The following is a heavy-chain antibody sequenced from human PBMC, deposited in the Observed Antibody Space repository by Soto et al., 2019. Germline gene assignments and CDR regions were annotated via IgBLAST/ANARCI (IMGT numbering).Heavy chain of an antibody. CDR2: IIPLFGTA. CDR3: ASLTTVTNNWFDP. CDR1: GGTFSSYA. J-gene: IGHJ5*02. V-gene: IGHV1-69*01. D-gene: IGHD4-17*01. Sequence: QVQLVQSGAEVKKPGSSVKGSCKASGGTFSSYAISWVRQAPGQGLEWMGGIIPLFGTANYAQKFQGRVTITADESTSTAYMELSSLSSEDTAVYYCASLTTVTNNWFDPWGQGTLVTVSS.